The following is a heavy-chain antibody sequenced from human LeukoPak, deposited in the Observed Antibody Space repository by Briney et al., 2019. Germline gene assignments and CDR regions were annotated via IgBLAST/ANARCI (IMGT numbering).Heavy chain of an antibody. V-gene: IGHV3-23*01. CDR1: GFTFSSYA. CDR2: ISGSGGST. J-gene: IGHJ4*02. CDR3: AVIVEATITWGSSLSDY. D-gene: IGHD5-12*01. Sequence: GGSLRLSCAASGFTFSSYAMSWVRQAPGKGLEWVSAISGSGGSTYYADSVKGRFTISRDNSKNTLYLQMNSLRAEDTAVYYCAVIVEATITWGSSLSDYWGQGTLVTVSS.